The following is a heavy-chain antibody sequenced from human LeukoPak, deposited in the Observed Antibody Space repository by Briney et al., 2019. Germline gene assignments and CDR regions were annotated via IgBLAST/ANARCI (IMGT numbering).Heavy chain of an antibody. V-gene: IGHV3-30*02. CDR3: ARGHTAAMVFCDY. CDR2: IRYDGSNK. J-gene: IGHJ4*02. CDR1: GFTFSSYG. Sequence: PGGSLRLSCAASGFTFSSYGMHWVRQAPGKGLEWVAFIRYDGSNKYYADSVKGRFTISRDNSKNTLYLQMSSLRAEDTAVYYCARGHTAAMVFCDYWGQGTLVTVSS. D-gene: IGHD5-18*01.